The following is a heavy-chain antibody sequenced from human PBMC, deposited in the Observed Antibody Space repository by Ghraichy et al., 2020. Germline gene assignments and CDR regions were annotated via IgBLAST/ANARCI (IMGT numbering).Heavy chain of an antibody. D-gene: IGHD2-21*01. V-gene: IGHV1-18*01. Sequence: ASVKVSCKVSGYTFTLVSISSVPYAPVQWLEWLGWISPSNGNTDYAQKLQGRVTMTSDTSTSTAYMELRSLKSDDTAAYYCAREYCDSTRCFMPDYWGQGSLVTVAS. CDR3: AREYCDSTRCFMPDY. CDR2: ISPSNGNT. J-gene: IGHJ4*02. CDR1: GYTFTLVS.